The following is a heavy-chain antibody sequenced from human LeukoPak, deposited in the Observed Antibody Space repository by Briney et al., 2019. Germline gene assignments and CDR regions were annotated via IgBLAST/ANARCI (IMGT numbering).Heavy chain of an antibody. CDR3: ARSVSWGLLVRDDAFDI. J-gene: IGHJ3*02. CDR1: GGSISSYH. CDR2: IHYSGST. V-gene: IGHV4-59*08. D-gene: IGHD2-21*01. Sequence: SETLSLTCTVSGGSISSYHWIWIRQPPGKGLEWIGYIHYSGSTNYNPSLKSRVTTSVDASKKQFSLKLRSVTAADTAVYYCARSVSWGLLVRDDAFDIWGQGTMVTVSS.